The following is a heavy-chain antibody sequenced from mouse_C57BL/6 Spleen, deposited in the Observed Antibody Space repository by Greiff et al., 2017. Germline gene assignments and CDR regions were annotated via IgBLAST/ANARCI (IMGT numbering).Heavy chain of an antibody. CDR2: LWTGGGT. D-gene: IGHD2-1*01. CDR1: GFSLTSYA. V-gene: IGHV2-9-1*01. J-gene: IGHJ4*01. CDR3: ARAFGNYDAMDY. Sequence: QVQLKESGPGLVAPSQSLSITCTVSGFSLTSYAISWVRQPPGKGLEWLGVLWTGGGTNYNSALKSSLSISKDNSKSQVFLKMNSLQTDDTARYYCARAFGNYDAMDYWGQGTSVTVSS.